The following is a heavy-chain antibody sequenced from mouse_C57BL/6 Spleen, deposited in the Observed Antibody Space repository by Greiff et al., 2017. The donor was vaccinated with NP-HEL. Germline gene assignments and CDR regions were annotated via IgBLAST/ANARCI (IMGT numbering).Heavy chain of an antibody. J-gene: IGHJ4*01. Sequence: VQLQQSGPELVKPGASVKIPCKASGYTFTDYNMDWVKQSHGKSLEWIGDINPNNGGTIYNQKFKGKATLTVDKSSSTAYMELRSLTSEDTAVYYCARGVHYYGSSPYAMEYWGQGTSVTVSS. D-gene: IGHD1-1*01. CDR3: ARGVHYYGSSPYAMEY. V-gene: IGHV1-18*01. CDR2: INPNNGGT. CDR1: GYTFTDYN.